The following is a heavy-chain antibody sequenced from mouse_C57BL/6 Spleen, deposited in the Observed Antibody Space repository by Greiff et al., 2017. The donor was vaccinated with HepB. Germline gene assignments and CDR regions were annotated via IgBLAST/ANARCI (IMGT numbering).Heavy chain of an antibody. J-gene: IGHJ1*03. V-gene: IGHV1-52*01. D-gene: IGHD1-1*01. CDR2: IDPSDSET. CDR3: SLSYYYGSSYWYFDV. CDR1: GYTFTSYW. Sequence: QVQLQQPGAELVRPGSSVKLSCKASGYTFTSYWMHWVKQRPIQGLEWIGNIDPSDSETHYNQKFKDKATLTVDKSSSTAYMQLSSLTSEDSSVFYWSLSYYYGSSYWYFDVWDTRTTVTVSS.